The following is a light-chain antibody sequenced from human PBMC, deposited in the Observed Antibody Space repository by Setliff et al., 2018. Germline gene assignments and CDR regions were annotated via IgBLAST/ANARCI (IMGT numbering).Light chain of an antibody. Sequence: QSVLTQPPSASGTPGQRITISCSGSNSNIGSNSVSWFQQLPGTAPNLLIYRDNQRPSGVPDRFSGSRSGTSASLAISGLQSEDEADYYCGSWDDSLNGPVFGGGTKVTVL. CDR1: NSNIGSNS. J-gene: IGLJ2*01. CDR3: GSWDDSLNGPV. V-gene: IGLV1-44*01. CDR2: RDN.